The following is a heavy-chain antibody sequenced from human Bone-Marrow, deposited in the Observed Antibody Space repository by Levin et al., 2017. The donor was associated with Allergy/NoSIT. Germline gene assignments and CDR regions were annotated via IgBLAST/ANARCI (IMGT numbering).Heavy chain of an antibody. J-gene: IGHJ4*02. D-gene: IGHD6-19*01. Sequence: SCSVSGDSISSGSHYWSWIRQTAGKGLEWIGRVYTSGTTNYNPSFKSRVTISVDTSKNQFSLRLNSATAADTAVYYCARDGGTIPVAGPFDFWGQGTLVTVSS. CDR2: VYTSGTT. CDR1: GDSISSGSHY. V-gene: IGHV4-61*02. CDR3: ARDGGTIPVAGPFDF.